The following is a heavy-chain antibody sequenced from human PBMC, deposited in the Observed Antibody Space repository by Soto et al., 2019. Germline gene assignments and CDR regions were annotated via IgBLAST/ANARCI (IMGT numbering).Heavy chain of an antibody. CDR2: ISAYNGNT. CDR1: GYTFTSYG. V-gene: IGHV1-18*01. CDR3: ARDPGSSSWYFVTAIPPFDY. Sequence: GASVKVSCKASGYTFTSYGISWVRQAPGQGLEWMGWISAYNGNTNYAQKLQGRVTMTTDTSTSTAYMELRSLRSDDTAVYYCARDPGSSSWYFVTAIPPFDYWGQGTLVTVSS. D-gene: IGHD6-13*01. J-gene: IGHJ4*02.